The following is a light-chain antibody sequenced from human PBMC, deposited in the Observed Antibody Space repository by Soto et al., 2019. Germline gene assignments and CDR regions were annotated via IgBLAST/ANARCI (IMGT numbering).Light chain of an antibody. Sequence: QSVLTQPPSVSGAPGQRVTISCTGSSSNIGAGYDVHWYQQLPGTAPKLLIYGKSKRPSGVPDRFSGSKSGTSASLAITGLQAEDEADYYCSSYTSSSPYVFGTGTKLTVL. V-gene: IGLV1-40*01. J-gene: IGLJ1*01. CDR1: SSNIGAGYD. CDR2: GKS. CDR3: SSYTSSSPYV.